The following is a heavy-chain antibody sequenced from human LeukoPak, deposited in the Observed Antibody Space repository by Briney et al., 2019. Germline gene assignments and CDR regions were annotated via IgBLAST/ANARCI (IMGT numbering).Heavy chain of an antibody. CDR1: GDSISTYY. Sequence: SETLSLTCTVSGDSISTYYWSWIRQPPGKGLEWIGEINHSGSTNYNPSLKSRVTISVDTSKNQFSLKLSSVTAADTAVYYCARESFGGPDYWGQGTLVTVSS. CDR2: INHSGST. V-gene: IGHV4-34*01. D-gene: IGHD3-16*01. CDR3: ARESFGGPDY. J-gene: IGHJ4*02.